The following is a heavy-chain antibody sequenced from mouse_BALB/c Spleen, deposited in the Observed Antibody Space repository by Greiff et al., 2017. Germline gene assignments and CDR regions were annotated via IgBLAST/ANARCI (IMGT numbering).Heavy chain of an antibody. CDR2: ISSGGST. CDR1: GFTFSSYA. Sequence: EVQLVESGGGLVKPGGSLKLSCAASGFTFSSYAMSWVRQTPEKRLEWVASISSGGSTYYPDSVKGRFTISRDNARNILYLQMSSLRSEDTAMYYCARRGYGSKIYYAMDYWGQGTSVTVSS. D-gene: IGHD1-1*01. CDR3: ARRGYGSKIYYAMDY. V-gene: IGHV5-6-5*01. J-gene: IGHJ4*01.